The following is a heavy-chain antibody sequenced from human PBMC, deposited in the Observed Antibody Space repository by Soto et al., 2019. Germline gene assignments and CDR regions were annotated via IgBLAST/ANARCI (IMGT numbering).Heavy chain of an antibody. CDR1: GFTFSSDA. Sequence: WGALCLSCAASGFTFSSDAMSWVRHAPGKGLEWVSAISVIGGSTYYAGSVQVRLTISRDNSKNSLDLQMTSLRAEDTAVYSRAKDLLKGLVVGHDGIHIWRQGTMIPV. CDR3: AKDLLKGLVVGHDGIHI. D-gene: IGHD2-8*02. CDR2: ISVIGGST. J-gene: IGHJ3*02. V-gene: IGHV3-23*01.